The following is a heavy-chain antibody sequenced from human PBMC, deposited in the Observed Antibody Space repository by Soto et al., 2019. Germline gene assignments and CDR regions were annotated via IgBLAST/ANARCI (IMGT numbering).Heavy chain of an antibody. D-gene: IGHD4-17*01. Sequence: LLESGGGLVQPGGSLKVSCTASGFILSAYAMSWVRQVPGKGLEWVSSISDSGNTYYTDSVKGRFTISRDNSKNTAYLQMNSLRVEDTALYYCAKDRGYGDVLYNWFDPWGQGTLVTVSS. J-gene: IGHJ5*02. V-gene: IGHV3-23*01. CDR1: GFILSAYA. CDR2: ISDSGNT. CDR3: AKDRGYGDVLYNWFDP.